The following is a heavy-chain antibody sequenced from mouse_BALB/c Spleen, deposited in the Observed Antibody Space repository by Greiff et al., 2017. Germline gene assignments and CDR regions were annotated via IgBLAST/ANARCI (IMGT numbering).Heavy chain of an antibody. D-gene: IGHD1-1*01. CDR1: GFNIKDTY. J-gene: IGHJ2*01. CDR3: ARDYYGND. Sequence: VQLKQSGAELVKPGASVKLSCTASGFNIKDTYMHWVKQRPEQGLEWIGRIDPANGNTKYDPKFQGKAAITADTSSNTAYLQLSSLTSEDTAVYYCARDYYGNDWGQGTTLTVSS. V-gene: IGHV14-3*02. CDR2: IDPANGNT.